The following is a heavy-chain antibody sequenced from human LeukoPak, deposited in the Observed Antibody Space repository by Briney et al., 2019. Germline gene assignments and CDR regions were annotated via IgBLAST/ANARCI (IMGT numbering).Heavy chain of an antibody. J-gene: IGHJ4*02. Sequence: SETLSLTCAVYGGSFRGYYWSWIRQPPGKGLEWIGEINHSGSTNYNPSLKSRVTISVDTSKNQFSLKLSSVTAADTAVYYCARGRIAARGIDYWGQGTLVTVSS. V-gene: IGHV4-34*01. CDR3: ARGRIAARGIDY. D-gene: IGHD6-6*01. CDR1: GGSFRGYY. CDR2: INHSGST.